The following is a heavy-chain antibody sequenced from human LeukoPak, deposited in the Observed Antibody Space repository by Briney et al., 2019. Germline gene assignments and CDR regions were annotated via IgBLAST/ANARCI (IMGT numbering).Heavy chain of an antibody. Sequence: ASVKVSCKASGYIFTGYYMHWVRQAPGQGLEWMGWINPNSGGTNYAQKFQGRVTMTSDTSISTAYMELSRLRSDDTALYYCTRGSYYDSSGYSGVRLFDYWGQGTPVTVPS. CDR3: TRGSYYDSSGYSGVRLFDY. J-gene: IGHJ4*02. V-gene: IGHV1-2*02. CDR1: GYIFTGYY. CDR2: INPNSGGT. D-gene: IGHD3-22*01.